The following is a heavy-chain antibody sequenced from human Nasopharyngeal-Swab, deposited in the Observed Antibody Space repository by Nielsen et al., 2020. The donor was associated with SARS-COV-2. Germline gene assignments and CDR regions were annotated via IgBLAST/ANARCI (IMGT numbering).Heavy chain of an antibody. V-gene: IGHV3-30*18. D-gene: IGHD4-17*01. Sequence: GESLKISCAASRFTFSSYGMHWVRQAPGKGLEWVAVISYDGSNKYYADSVKGRFTISRDNSKNTLYLQMNSLRAEDTAVYYCAKAGDYGDYSAHYYMDVWGKGTTVTVSS. CDR2: ISYDGSNK. CDR3: AKAGDYGDYSAHYYMDV. CDR1: RFTFSSYG. J-gene: IGHJ6*03.